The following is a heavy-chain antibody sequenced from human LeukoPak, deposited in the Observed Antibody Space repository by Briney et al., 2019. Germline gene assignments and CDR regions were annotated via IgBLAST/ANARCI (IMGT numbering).Heavy chain of an antibody. CDR3: TTEASGVTTDY. CDR1: GFTFSNAW. D-gene: IGHD4-11*01. CDR2: IKSKTDGGTT. J-gene: IGHJ4*02. Sequence: GGSLRLSCAASGFTFSNAWMSWVRQAPGKGLEWVGRIKSKTDGGTTDYAAPVKGRFTISRDDPKNTLYLQMNSLKTEDTAVYYCTTEASGVTTDYWGQGTLVTVSS. V-gene: IGHV3-15*01.